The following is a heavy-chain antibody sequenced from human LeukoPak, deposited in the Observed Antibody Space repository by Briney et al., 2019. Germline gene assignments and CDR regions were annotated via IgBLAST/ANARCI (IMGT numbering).Heavy chain of an antibody. Sequence: ASVKVSCKASGYTFTSYGISWVRQAPGQGLEWMGWISTYNGNTNYAQKLQGRVTMTTDTSTSPAYMELRSLRSDDTAVYYCARALVYGKAFDIWGQGTMVTVSS. V-gene: IGHV1-18*01. CDR3: ARALVYGKAFDI. D-gene: IGHD5/OR15-5a*01. CDR1: GYTFTSYG. CDR2: ISTYNGNT. J-gene: IGHJ3*02.